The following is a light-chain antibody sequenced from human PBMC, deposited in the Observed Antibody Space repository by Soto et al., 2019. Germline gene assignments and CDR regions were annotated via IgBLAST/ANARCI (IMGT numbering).Light chain of an antibody. CDR2: GAS. J-gene: IGKJ1*01. Sequence: EIVLTQSPGTLSSSPGERATLSCRASQTVTSNYLAWYQQKPGQAPRLLFFGASIRATGLPDRFSGGGSGTDFTLTISRLEPEDFAVYYCQQYGRSPGTFGQGTKV. V-gene: IGKV3-20*01. CDR1: QTVTSNY. CDR3: QQYGRSPGT.